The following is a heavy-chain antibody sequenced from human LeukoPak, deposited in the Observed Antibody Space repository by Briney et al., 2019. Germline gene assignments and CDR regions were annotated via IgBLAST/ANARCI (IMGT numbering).Heavy chain of an antibody. CDR3: ARVVVPAAMTFDY. V-gene: IGHV4-30-4*01. J-gene: IGHJ4*02. CDR1: GGSIGSGDYY. CDR2: IYYNGST. Sequence: SETLSLTCTVSGGSIGSGDYYWSWIRQPPGKGLEWIGFIYYNGSTHYNPSLKSRFIISLDTSKNQFSLKLTSVTAADTAVYYCARVVVPAAMTFDYWGQGTLVTVSS. D-gene: IGHD2-2*01.